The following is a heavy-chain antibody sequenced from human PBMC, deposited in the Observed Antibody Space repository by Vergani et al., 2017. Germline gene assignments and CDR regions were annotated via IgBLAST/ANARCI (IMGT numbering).Heavy chain of an antibody. V-gene: IGHV4-61*02. CDR3: ARGSLYYYYSGMDV. CDR2: IYTSGST. CDR1: ADSISSGSYY. J-gene: IGHJ6*02. Sequence: QVQLQESGPGLVKPSQTLSLTCTVSADSISSGSYYWSWIRQPAGKGLEWIGRIYTSGSTNYNPSLKSRVTISVDTSKNQFSLKVRSVTAADTAVYYCARGSLYYYYSGMDVWGQGTTVTVSS.